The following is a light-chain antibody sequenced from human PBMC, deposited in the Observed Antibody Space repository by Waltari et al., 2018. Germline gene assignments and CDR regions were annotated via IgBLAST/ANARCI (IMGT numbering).Light chain of an antibody. Sequence: SMLTQPPSGLGAPGQRATFSRPGGGPTIGAGDEVHWYQQLPRAAPKPLIYGSTSRPLGVPARFFGSTSGTSSSLAITGLQAEDEADYYCQSYDTSLSVVFGGGTKLTVL. V-gene: IGLV1-40*01. CDR2: GST. CDR3: QSYDTSLSVV. J-gene: IGLJ3*02. CDR1: GPTIGAGDE.